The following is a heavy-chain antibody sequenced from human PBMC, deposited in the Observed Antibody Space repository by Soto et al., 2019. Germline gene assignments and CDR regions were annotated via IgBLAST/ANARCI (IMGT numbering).Heavy chain of an antibody. D-gene: IGHD3-22*01. CDR2: INPNNGDT. V-gene: IGHV1-2*02. Sequence: QVPLVQSGAEVKKPGASVKVSCKASGYTFTGYYMYWVRQAPGQGLEWMGWINPNNGDTNYAQKFQGRVTMTRDTSISTAYMELSRLRSDDTAVYYCARARTYYFHRSAYDYWGQGTLVTVSS. J-gene: IGHJ4*02. CDR3: ARARTYYFHRSAYDY. CDR1: GYTFTGYY.